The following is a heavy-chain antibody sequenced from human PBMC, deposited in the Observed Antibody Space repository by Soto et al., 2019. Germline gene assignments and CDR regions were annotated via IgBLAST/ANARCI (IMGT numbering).Heavy chain of an antibody. J-gene: IGHJ4*02. D-gene: IGHD3-22*01. Sequence: PVGSLRLSCVASGFTFSSNDMHWVRQAPGMGLKWVAVISYDGNTKFYADSVKGRFTISRDNSKDTLFLQMNSLRAEDTAVYYCAKIPYYDSSYFDYWGQGALVTVSS. V-gene: IGHV3-30*18. CDR2: ISYDGNTK. CDR3: AKIPYYDSSYFDY. CDR1: GFTFSSND.